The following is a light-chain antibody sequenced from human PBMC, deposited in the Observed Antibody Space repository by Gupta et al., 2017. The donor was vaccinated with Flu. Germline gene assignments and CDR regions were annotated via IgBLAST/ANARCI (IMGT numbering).Light chain of an antibody. CDR3: QQRSNWPLT. J-gene: IGKJ4*01. CDR2: DAS. V-gene: IGKV3-11*01. CDR1: QSVSSY. Sequence: DIVLTQSPATLSLSPGERATLSCRASQSVSSYLAWYQQKPGQAPRLLIYDASNRATGIPARFSGSGSGTDFTLTISSLEPEGFAVYYCQQRSNWPLTFGGGTKVEIK.